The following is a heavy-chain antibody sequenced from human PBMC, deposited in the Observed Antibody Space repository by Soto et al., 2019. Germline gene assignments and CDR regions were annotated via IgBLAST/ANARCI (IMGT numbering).Heavy chain of an antibody. CDR1: GESDSSYW. D-gene: IGHD3-22*01. CDR2: IYPGDSDT. V-gene: IGHV5-51*01. CDR3: ARLSGAMIVVALDDAFDI. J-gene: IGHJ3*02. Sequence: GEALKRSGEGCGESDSSYWRGWVRKITGKGLEWMVIIYPGDSDTRYSPSFQGQVTISADKSISTAYLQWSSLKASDTAMYYFARLSGAMIVVALDDAFDIWGQGTMVIVSS.